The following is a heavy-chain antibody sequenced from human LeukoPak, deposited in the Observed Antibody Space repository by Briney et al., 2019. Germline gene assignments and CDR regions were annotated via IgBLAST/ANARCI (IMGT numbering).Heavy chain of an antibody. CDR1: EFTFTTYG. CDR2: IWYDGSNK. D-gene: IGHD6-13*01. Sequence: GGSLTLSCAASEFTFTTYGMHWVRQAPGKGLEWVAVIWYDGSNKYYADSVKGRFTISRDNSKNTLYLQMNSLRAEDTAVYYCARIGQQLVRGGMDVWGQGTTVTVSS. J-gene: IGHJ6*02. CDR3: ARIGQQLVRGGMDV. V-gene: IGHV3-33*01.